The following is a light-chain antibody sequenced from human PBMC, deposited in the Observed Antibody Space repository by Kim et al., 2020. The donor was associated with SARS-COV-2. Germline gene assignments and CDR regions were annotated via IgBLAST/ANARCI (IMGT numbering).Light chain of an antibody. V-gene: IGLV2-14*01. Sequence: QSALTQPASVSGSPGQSITLSCTGTSSDVGGYNYFSWYQQHPGKAPELMIYDVSTRPSGVSNRFSDSKSGNTAALTSSGLQAEDEADYYCNSYTSSSTRVFGGGTQLTVL. CDR2: DVS. CDR3: NSYTSSSTRV. CDR1: SSDVGGYNY. J-gene: IGLJ3*02.